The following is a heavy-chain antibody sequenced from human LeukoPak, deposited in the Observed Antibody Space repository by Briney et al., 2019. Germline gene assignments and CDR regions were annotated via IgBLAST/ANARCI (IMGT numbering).Heavy chain of an antibody. V-gene: IGHV3-20*04. D-gene: IGHD4-23*01. J-gene: IGHJ4*02. CDR1: GFTFDDYE. Sequence: GGSLRLSCAASGFTFDDYEMSWVRQAPGKGLEWVSGINWNGGSTGYADSVKGRFTISRDNAKNSLYLQMNSLRAEDTALYYCAKEDGYTVAEAYYFDYWGQGTLVTVSS. CDR2: INWNGGST. CDR3: AKEDGYTVAEAYYFDY.